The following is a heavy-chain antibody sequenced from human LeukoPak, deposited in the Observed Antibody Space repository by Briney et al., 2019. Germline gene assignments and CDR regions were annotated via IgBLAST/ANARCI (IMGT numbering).Heavy chain of an antibody. CDR1: GGSVSSGSYY. V-gene: IGHV4-61*01. D-gene: IGHD3-9*01. CDR3: ARAPYFDWLLYPSPFFDY. J-gene: IGHJ4*02. Sequence: PSETLSLTCTVSGGSVSSGSYYWRWIRQPPGKGLEWIGYIYYIGTTNSNPSLKSRVTISVDTSKKQFSLNLSSVTAADTAVYYCARAPYFDWLLYPSPFFDYWGQGTLVTVSS. CDR2: IYYIGTT.